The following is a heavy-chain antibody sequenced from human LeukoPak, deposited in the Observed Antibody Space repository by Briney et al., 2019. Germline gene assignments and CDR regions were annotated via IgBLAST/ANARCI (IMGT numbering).Heavy chain of an antibody. Sequence: GRSLRLSCAASGFTFSSYGMHWVRQAPGKGLEWVAVIWYDGSNKYYADSVKGRFTISRDNSKNTLYLQMNSLRAEDTAVYYCARGGVVYPDSFDIWGRGTMVTVSS. D-gene: IGHD2-15*01. CDR1: GFTFSSYG. V-gene: IGHV3-33*01. CDR2: IWYDGSNK. J-gene: IGHJ3*02. CDR3: ARGGVVYPDSFDI.